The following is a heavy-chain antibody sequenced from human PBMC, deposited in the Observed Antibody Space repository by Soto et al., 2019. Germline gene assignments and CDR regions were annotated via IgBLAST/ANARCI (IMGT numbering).Heavy chain of an antibody. CDR2: INSDGSST. J-gene: IGHJ4*02. CDR3: ASSLLTPFDY. D-gene: IGHD7-27*01. Sequence: EVQLVESGGGLVQPGGSLRLSCAASGFTFSRYWMHWVRQVPGKGLVWVSRINSDGSSTSYADSVKGRFTISRDNAKNTLDLQMNSLRAEATAVYYCASSLLTPFDYWGQGTLVTVSS. V-gene: IGHV3-74*01. CDR1: GFTFSRYW.